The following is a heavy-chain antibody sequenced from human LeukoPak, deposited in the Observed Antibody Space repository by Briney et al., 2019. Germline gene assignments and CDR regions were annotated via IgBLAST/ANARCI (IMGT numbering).Heavy chain of an antibody. CDR2: IYYSGST. CDR1: GGSISSYY. Sequence: SETLSLTCTVSGGSISSYYWSWIRQPPGKGLEWIGYIYYSGSTNYNPSLKSRVTISVDTSKNQFSLKLSSVTAADTAVYYCAREGIAAAGPSDAFDIWGQGTMVTVSS. V-gene: IGHV4-59*12. CDR3: AREGIAAAGPSDAFDI. J-gene: IGHJ3*02. D-gene: IGHD6-13*01.